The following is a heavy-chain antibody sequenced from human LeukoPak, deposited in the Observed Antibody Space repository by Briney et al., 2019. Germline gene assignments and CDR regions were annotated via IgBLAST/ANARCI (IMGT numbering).Heavy chain of an antibody. D-gene: IGHD6-13*01. Sequence: GGSLRLSCAASGFTFSSYNMNWVRQAPGKGLEWVSSISSSSSYIYYTDSVKGRFTISRDNAKNSLYLQMNSLRADDTAIYYCARVSLGAAAGTSRWGQGTLVTVSS. V-gene: IGHV3-21*01. CDR1: GFTFSSYN. CDR3: ARVSLGAAAGTSR. J-gene: IGHJ4*02. CDR2: ISSSSSYI.